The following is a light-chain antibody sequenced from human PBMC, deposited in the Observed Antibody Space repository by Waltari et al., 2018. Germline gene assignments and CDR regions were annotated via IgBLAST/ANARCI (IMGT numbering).Light chain of an antibody. CDR3: QQYGSSPLT. Sequence: EIALTQSPGTLFLSPGESATLSCRASQSVSTNQLAWYQQGPGQAPRLVIYGAFARATAIPDRFSGTGSGTDFTLTISRLEPEDFAMYYCQQYGSSPLTFGQGTRLEIK. CDR1: QSVSTNQ. V-gene: IGKV3-20*01. CDR2: GAF. J-gene: IGKJ5*01.